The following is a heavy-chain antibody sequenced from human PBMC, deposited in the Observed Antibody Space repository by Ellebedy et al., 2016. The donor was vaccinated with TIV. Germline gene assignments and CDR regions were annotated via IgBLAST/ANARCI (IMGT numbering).Heavy chain of an antibody. CDR2: INHSGST. Sequence: SETLSLTXAVYGGSFSGYYWSWIRQPPGKGLEWIGEINHSGSTNYNPSLKSRVTISVDTSKNQFSLKLSSVTAADTAVYYCAITYHQDYYYMDVWGKGTTVTVSS. D-gene: IGHD1-14*01. CDR3: AITYHQDYYYMDV. CDR1: GGSFSGYY. J-gene: IGHJ6*03. V-gene: IGHV4-34*01.